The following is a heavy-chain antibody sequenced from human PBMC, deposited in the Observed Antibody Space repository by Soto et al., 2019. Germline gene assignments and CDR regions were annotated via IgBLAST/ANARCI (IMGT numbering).Heavy chain of an antibody. Sequence: WASVKVSCKASGYTFTSYAMHWVRQAPGQRLEWMGWINAGNGNTKYSQKFQGRVTITRDTSASTAYMELSSLRSEDTAVYYCARNVAAAGRAFDIWGQGTMVTVS. CDR1: GYTFTSYA. CDR3: ARNVAAAGRAFDI. D-gene: IGHD6-13*01. J-gene: IGHJ3*02. V-gene: IGHV1-3*01. CDR2: INAGNGNT.